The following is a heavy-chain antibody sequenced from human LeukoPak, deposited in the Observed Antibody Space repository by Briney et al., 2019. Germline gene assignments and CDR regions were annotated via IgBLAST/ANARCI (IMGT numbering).Heavy chain of an antibody. D-gene: IGHD2-2*01. CDR3: ARDIGGCSSTSCYEEGGYYYYMDV. Sequence: ASVKVSCKASGGTFSSYAISWVRQAPGQGLEWMGGIIPIFGTANYAQKLQGRVTMTTDTSTSTAYMELRSLRSDDTAVYYCARDIGGCSSTSCYEEGGYYYYMDVWGKGTTVTVSS. CDR1: GGTFSSYA. CDR2: IIPIFGTA. V-gene: IGHV1-69*05. J-gene: IGHJ6*03.